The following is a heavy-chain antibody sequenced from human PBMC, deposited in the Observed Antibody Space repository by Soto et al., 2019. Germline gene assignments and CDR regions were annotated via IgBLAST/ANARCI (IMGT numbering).Heavy chain of an antibody. CDR1: GFTFSSSG. J-gene: IGHJ4*02. D-gene: IGHD2-15*01. V-gene: IGHV3-33*01. Sequence: QVQLVESGGGVVHPGRSLRLSCAASGFTFSSSGMHWVRQAPGKGLEWVALIWYDGSEKYYADSVKGRFNISRDNSKNTLNLQMNSLRAEDTAVYYCARGPYRGGFDYWGQGTLVTVSS. CDR2: IWYDGSEK. CDR3: ARGPYRGGFDY.